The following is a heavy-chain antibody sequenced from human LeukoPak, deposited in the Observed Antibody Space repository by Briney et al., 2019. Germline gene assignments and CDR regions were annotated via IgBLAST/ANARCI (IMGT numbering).Heavy chain of an antibody. Sequence: GASVKVSCKASGYTFTGYYMHWVRQAPGQGLEWMGWINPNSGGTNYAQKFQGRVTMTRDTSISTAYMELSRLRSDDTAVYYCARDQRTYSSGWYVGVPDYYYMDVWGKGTTVTVSS. J-gene: IGHJ6*03. CDR2: INPNSGGT. CDR1: GYTFTGYY. D-gene: IGHD6-19*01. CDR3: ARDQRTYSSGWYVGVPDYYYMDV. V-gene: IGHV1-2*02.